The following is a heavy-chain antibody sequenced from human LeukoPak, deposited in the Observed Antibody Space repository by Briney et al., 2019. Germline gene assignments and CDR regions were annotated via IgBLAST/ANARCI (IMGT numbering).Heavy chain of an antibody. Sequence: ASLKVSCKASGYTFTSYYMHWVRQAAGQRLEWMGMINPSGGSTSYAQKFQGRVTMTRDTSTSTVYMELSSLRSEDPAVYYCARVVSYGVSFLFDYSGPGNLVTVSS. D-gene: IGHD2-8*01. J-gene: IGHJ4*02. CDR3: ARVVSYGVSFLFDY. V-gene: IGHV1-46*01. CDR2: INPSGGST. CDR1: GYTFTSYY.